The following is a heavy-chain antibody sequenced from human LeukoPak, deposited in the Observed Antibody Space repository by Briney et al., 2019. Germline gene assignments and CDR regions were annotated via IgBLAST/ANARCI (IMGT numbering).Heavy chain of an antibody. CDR1: GFTFSSYG. Sequence: GGSLRLSCAASGFTFSSYGMHWVRQAPGKGLEWVAVISYDGSNKYYADSVKGRFTISRDNAKNSLYLQMNSLRAEDTALYYCAKDIGDFWSGYFDYWGQGTLVTISS. CDR3: AKDIGDFWSGYFDY. V-gene: IGHV3-30*18. D-gene: IGHD3-3*01. CDR2: ISYDGSNK. J-gene: IGHJ4*02.